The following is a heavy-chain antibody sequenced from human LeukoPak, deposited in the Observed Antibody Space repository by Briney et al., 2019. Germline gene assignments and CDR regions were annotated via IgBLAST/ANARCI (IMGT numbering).Heavy chain of an antibody. J-gene: IGHJ4*02. V-gene: IGHV3-23*01. CDR2: ISGSGGST. CDR3: AKHTSAAPITRGGY. D-gene: IGHD5-24*01. Sequence: GGSLRLSCAASGFTFSSYAMSWVRQAPGKGLEWVSAISGSGGSTYYADSVKGRFTISRDNSRNTLYLQMNILRAEDTAVYYCAKHTSAAPITRGGYWGQGTLVTVSS. CDR1: GFTFSSYA.